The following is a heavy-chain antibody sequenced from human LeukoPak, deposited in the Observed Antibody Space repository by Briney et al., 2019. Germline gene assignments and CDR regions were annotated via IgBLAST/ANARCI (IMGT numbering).Heavy chain of an antibody. J-gene: IGHJ4*02. D-gene: IGHD4-17*01. CDR2: INPNSGGT. V-gene: IGHV1-2*04. CDR3: ARDADYGDYVHYFDY. CDR1: GYTFTGYY. Sequence: ASVKVSCKASGYTFTGYYMHWVRQAPGQGLEWMGWINPNSGGTNYAQKFQGWVTMTRDTSISTAYMELSRLRSDDTAVYYCARDADYGDYVHYFDYWGQGTLVTASS.